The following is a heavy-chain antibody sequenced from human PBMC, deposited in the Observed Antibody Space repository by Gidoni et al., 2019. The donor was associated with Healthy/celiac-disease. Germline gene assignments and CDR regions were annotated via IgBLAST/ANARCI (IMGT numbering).Heavy chain of an antibody. V-gene: IGHV1-69*01. J-gene: IGHJ6*02. CDR1: GGTFSSYA. CDR2: SIPIFGTA. CDR3: ASSYVVVPAALHGNPRNYYYYGMDV. D-gene: IGHD2-2*01. Sequence: QVQLVQSGAEVTKPGSSVPVSCKASGGTFSSYAISWVRQAPGQGLEWMGGSIPIFGTANYAQTFQGRVTITADESTSTAYMELSSLRSEDTAVYYCASSYVVVPAALHGNPRNYYYYGMDVWGQGTTVTVSS.